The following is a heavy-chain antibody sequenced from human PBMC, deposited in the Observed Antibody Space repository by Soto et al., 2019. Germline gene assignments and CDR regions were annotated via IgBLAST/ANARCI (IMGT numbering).Heavy chain of an antibody. CDR2: ISSSSSYI. Sequence: LRLSCAASGITFSSYSMDWVRQAPGKGLEWVSSISSSSSYIYYADSVRGRFTISRDNAESSLYLQMNSLRAEDTAVYYCARVSPTTAPTSFDHWGQGTLVTVS. V-gene: IGHV3-21*01. CDR1: GITFSSYS. D-gene: IGHD1-1*01. J-gene: IGHJ4*02. CDR3: ARVSPTTAPTSFDH.